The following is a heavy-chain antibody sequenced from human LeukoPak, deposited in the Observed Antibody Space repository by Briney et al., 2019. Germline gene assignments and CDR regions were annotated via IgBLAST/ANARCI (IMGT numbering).Heavy chain of an antibody. CDR1: GYSFSIYW. V-gene: IGHV5-51*01. CDR3: ARHRETTMARRAFDY. D-gene: IGHD5-18*01. CDR2: IYPGDSET. Sequence: GEPLKISCQASGYSFSIYWIGWVRQTPGKGLEWMGIIYPGDSETRYSPSFEGQVTISVDKSTAFLQWSSLKASDTGMYYCARHRETTMARRAFDYWGQGTLVTVSS. J-gene: IGHJ4*02.